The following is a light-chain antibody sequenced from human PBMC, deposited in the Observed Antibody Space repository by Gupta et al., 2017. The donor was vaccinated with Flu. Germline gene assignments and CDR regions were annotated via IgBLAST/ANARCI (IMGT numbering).Light chain of an antibody. CDR2: GKN. V-gene: IGLV3-19*01. CDR3: NSRDSSDNHL. Sequence: SSSLTQDPAVSVALAQTVRITCKGDSRRSYSANWYQQRPGQAPVLVIYGKNNRPSGIPDRFSGSRSGNTASLTITGAQAEDEADYYCNSRDSSDNHLFGGGTQLTGL. J-gene: IGLJ2*01. CDR1: SRRSYS.